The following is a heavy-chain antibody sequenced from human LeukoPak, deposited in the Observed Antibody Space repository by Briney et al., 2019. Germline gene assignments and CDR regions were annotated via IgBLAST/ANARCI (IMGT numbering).Heavy chain of an antibody. Sequence: SETLSLTCTVSGASINYYYWSWIRQPAGKGLEWIGHFYTSERTNSNPSLKRRVTMSVDTAKNQFSLKLSSVTAADTAVYYCARMIWFGESLNWFDPWGQGTLVTVSS. CDR1: GASINYYY. D-gene: IGHD3-10*01. CDR3: ARMIWFGESLNWFDP. CDR2: FYTSERT. V-gene: IGHV4-4*07. J-gene: IGHJ5*02.